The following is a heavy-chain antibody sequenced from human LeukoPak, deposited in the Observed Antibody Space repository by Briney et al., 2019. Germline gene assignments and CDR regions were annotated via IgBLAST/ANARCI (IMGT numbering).Heavy chain of an antibody. CDR1: GFTFSSYG. V-gene: IGHV3-30*18. J-gene: IGHJ4*02. D-gene: IGHD5-18*01. CDR3: AKDGIGGYSYGSYFDY. CDR2: ISYDGSNK. Sequence: GGSLRLSCAASGFTFSSYGMHWVRQAPGKGLEWVAVISYDGSNKYYADSVKGRFTISRDNSKNTLYLQMNSLRAEDTAVYYCAKDGIGGYSYGSYFDYWAQGPLVTVSS.